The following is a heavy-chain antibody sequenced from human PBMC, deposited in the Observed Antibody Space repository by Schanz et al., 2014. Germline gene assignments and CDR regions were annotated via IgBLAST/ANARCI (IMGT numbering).Heavy chain of an antibody. CDR3: AKDGRLPYYGTGSDFDY. D-gene: IGHD3-22*01. J-gene: IGHJ4*02. V-gene: IGHV3-23*01. Sequence: EVQLLESGGGLVQPGGSLRLSCAASGFTFSFYGMSWVRQAPGKGLEWVSRMIGSGSSVFYADSVKGRFTISRDNLKNTVYLQMNSLRAGDTAVYYCAKDGRLPYYGTGSDFDYWGQGTLVAVSS. CDR1: GFTFSFYG. CDR2: MIGSGSSV.